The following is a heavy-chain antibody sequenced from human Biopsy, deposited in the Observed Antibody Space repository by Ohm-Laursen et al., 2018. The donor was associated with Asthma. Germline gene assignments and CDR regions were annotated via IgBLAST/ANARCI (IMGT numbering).Heavy chain of an antibody. CDR2: IKTNGRGA. CDR3: ARGDSSGWSHYYFDY. J-gene: IGHJ4*02. CDR1: GFTFGKFA. Sequence: SLRLSCAASGFTFGKFALSWARQAPGKGLEWFSTIKTNGRGADYPNPAKGRFTFSRDDSKNTLHLQMHSLRVEDTAVYYCARGDSSGWSHYYFDYWGQGTLVTVSS. V-gene: IGHV3-23*01. D-gene: IGHD6-19*01.